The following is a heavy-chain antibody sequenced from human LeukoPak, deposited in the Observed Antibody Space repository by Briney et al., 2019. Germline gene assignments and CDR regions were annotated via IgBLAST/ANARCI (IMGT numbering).Heavy chain of an antibody. CDR1: GGSIISGSYY. D-gene: IGHD2-15*01. CDR2: IYTSGST. J-gene: IGHJ4*02. V-gene: IGHV4-61*02. Sequence: SETLSLTCTVSGGSIISGSYYWSWIRQPAGKGLEWIGRIYTSGSTNYNPSLKSRVTISVDTSKNQFSLKLSSVTAADTAVYYCAIPTVWGYLGYWGQGTLVTVSS. CDR3: AIPTVWGYLGY.